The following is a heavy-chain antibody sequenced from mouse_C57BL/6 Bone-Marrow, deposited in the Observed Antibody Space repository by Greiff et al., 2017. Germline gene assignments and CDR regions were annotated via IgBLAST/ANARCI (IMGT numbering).Heavy chain of an antibody. Sequence: VQLVESGAELAKPGASVKLSCKASGYTFTSYWMHWVKQRPGQGLEWIGYINPSSGYTKYNQKFKDKATLTADKSSSTAYMQLSSLTYEDSAVYYCARLRVTTGNWFAYWGQGTLVTVSA. J-gene: IGHJ3*01. CDR2: INPSSGYT. CDR1: GYTFTSYW. V-gene: IGHV1-7*01. CDR3: ARLRVTTGNWFAY. D-gene: IGHD2-2*01.